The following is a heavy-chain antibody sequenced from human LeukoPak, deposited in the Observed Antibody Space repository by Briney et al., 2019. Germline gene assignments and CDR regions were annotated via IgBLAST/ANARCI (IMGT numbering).Heavy chain of an antibody. Sequence: PGGSLRLSCAASGFTVSNNYMTWVRQAPGKGLEWVSLISTGGSPYYTDSVKGRFTISRDNSKNTLFLQMNSLRAEDTAVYHCVRGFRGYSFEYWGQGTLVTVSS. V-gene: IGHV3-53*01. CDR1: GFTVSNNY. CDR2: ISTGGSP. J-gene: IGHJ4*02. CDR3: VRGFRGYSFEY.